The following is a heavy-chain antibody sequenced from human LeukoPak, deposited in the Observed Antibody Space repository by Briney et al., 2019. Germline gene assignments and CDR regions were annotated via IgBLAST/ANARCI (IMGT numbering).Heavy chain of an antibody. CDR1: GYIFSDYY. J-gene: IGHJ5*02. V-gene: IGHV1-2*06. CDR2: INPNGGDT. D-gene: IGHD3-16*01. Sequence: ASVKVSCKASGYIFSDYYIHWVRQAPGQGLEWMGRINPNGGDTNYAQRFQDRVAMTRDMSISTAYMDLRRLSSDDTAIYYCARGANFDYVWGPWGQGTLVTVSS. CDR3: ARGANFDYVWGP.